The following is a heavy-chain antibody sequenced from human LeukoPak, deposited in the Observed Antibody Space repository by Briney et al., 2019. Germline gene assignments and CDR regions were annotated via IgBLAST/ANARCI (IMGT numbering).Heavy chain of an antibody. J-gene: IGHJ4*02. Sequence: GRSLRLSCAASGFTFSSYGMHWVRQAPGKGLEWVAVISYDGSNKYYADSVKGRFTISRDNSKNTLYLQMNSLRAEDTAVYYCAKDRSPYYFDYWGQGTLVTVSS. CDR3: AKDRSPYYFDY. CDR2: ISYDGSNK. V-gene: IGHV3-30*18. CDR1: GFTFSSYG.